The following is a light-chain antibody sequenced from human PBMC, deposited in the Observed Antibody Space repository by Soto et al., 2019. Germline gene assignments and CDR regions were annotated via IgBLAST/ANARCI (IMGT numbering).Light chain of an antibody. J-gene: IGKJ1*01. CDR3: HQRSDWPPWT. V-gene: IGKV3-11*01. CDR1: QSVSSN. Sequence: EIVVTQSPATLSVSPGERGTLSCRASQSVSSNLAWYQQKPGQAPRLLIFDALNRAPGVPARFRGSGSGTDFTLTISSLEPDDFAVYYCHQRSDWPPWTFGQGTKVEVK. CDR2: DAL.